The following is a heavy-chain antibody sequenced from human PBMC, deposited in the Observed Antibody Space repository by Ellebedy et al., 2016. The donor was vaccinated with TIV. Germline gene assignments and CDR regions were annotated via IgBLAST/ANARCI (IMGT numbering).Heavy chain of an antibody. CDR3: ARGKPYTSSTVNWFDP. D-gene: IGHD2-2*01. CDR1: GASIRSDDYC. V-gene: IGHV4-30-4*01. CDR2: IYHSGTT. Sequence: SETLSLTXTVSGASIRSDDYCWSWLRQSPGKGLEWIGSIYHSGTTYYNPSLKSRTSISMDTSRAQVSLNLKSVTAADTAVYFCARGKPYTSSTVNWFDPWGPGTLVTVSS. J-gene: IGHJ5*02.